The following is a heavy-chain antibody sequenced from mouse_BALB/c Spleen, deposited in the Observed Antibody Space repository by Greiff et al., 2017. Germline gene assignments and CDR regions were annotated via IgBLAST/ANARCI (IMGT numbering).Heavy chain of an antibody. CDR2: ISSGSSTI. V-gene: IGHV5-17*02. Sequence: DVMLVESGGGLVQPGGSRKLSCAASGFTFSSFGMHWVRQAPEKGLEWVAYISSGSSTIYYADTVKGRFTISRDNPKNTLFLQMTSLRSEDTAMYYCARGHYGNYPFAYWGQGTLVTVSA. CDR1: GFTFSSFG. CDR3: ARGHYGNYPFAY. D-gene: IGHD2-1*01. J-gene: IGHJ3*01.